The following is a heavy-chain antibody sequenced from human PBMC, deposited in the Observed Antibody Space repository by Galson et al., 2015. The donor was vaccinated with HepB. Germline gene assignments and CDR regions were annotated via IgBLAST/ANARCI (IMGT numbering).Heavy chain of an antibody. D-gene: IGHD6-13*01. CDR3: ARDSYSSKISSSWTEGVFDY. Sequence: QSGAEVKKPGASVKVSCKASGGTFSSYAISWVRQAPGQGLEWMGGIIPIFGTANYAQKFQGRVTITADESTSTAYMELSSLRSEDTAVYYCARDSYSSKISSSWTEGVFDYWGQGTLVTVSS. J-gene: IGHJ4*02. CDR1: GGTFSSYA. CDR2: IIPIFGTA. V-gene: IGHV1-69*13.